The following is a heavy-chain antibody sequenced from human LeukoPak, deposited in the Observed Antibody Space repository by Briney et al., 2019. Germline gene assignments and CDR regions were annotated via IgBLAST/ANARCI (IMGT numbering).Heavy chain of an antibody. CDR3: ARVTARFSMVRGAPVRGWSDP. J-gene: IGHJ5*02. V-gene: IGHV1-18*04. Sequence: GASVKVSCKASGSTFTSYGISWVRQAPGQGLEWMGWISAYKGNTNYAQKLQGRVTMTTDTSTSTAYMELRSLRSDDTAVYYCARVTARFSMVRGAPVRGWSDPWGQGTLVTVSS. CDR2: ISAYKGNT. CDR1: GSTFTSYG. D-gene: IGHD3-10*01.